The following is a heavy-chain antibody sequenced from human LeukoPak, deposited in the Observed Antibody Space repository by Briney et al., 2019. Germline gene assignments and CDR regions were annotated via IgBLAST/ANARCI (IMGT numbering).Heavy chain of an antibody. Sequence: GASVKVSCKASGYTFTSYYMHWVRQAPGQGLEWMGIVNPSGGSTSYAQKFQGRVTMTRDMSTSTVYMELSRLRSEDTAVYYCARDRDWNYYFDYWGQGTLVTVSS. CDR3: ARDRDWNYYFDY. CDR1: GYTFTSYY. J-gene: IGHJ4*02. D-gene: IGHD1-1*01. V-gene: IGHV1-46*01. CDR2: VNPSGGST.